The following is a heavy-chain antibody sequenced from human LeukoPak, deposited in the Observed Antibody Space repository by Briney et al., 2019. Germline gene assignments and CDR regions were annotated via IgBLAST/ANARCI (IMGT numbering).Heavy chain of an antibody. D-gene: IGHD2-15*01. CDR1: GFTFSSYA. V-gene: IGHV3-23*01. CDR2: ISGSGGST. J-gene: IGHJ4*02. Sequence: GGSLRLSCAASGFTFSSYAMSWARQAPGKGLEWVSAISGSGGSTYYADSVKGRFTISRDNSKNTLYLQMNSLRAEDTAVYYCVCDRQYCSGGSCYRTGFDYWGQGTLATVSS. CDR3: VCDRQYCSGGSCYRTGFDY.